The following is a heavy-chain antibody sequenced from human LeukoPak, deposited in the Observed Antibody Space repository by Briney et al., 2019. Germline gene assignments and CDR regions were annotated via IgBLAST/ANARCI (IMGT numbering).Heavy chain of an antibody. D-gene: IGHD2-21*02. J-gene: IGHJ5*02. CDR2: IYYSGST. CDR1: GGSISSSSYY. Sequence: SETLSLTCTVSGGSISSSSYYWGWVRQPPGKGLERIGWIYYSGSTYYHPSLKSRVTISVDTSKNQFSLTLSSVTAADTAVYYCARVPSYCGGDCSPYNWFDPWGQGTLVTVSS. V-gene: IGHV4-39*07. CDR3: ARVPSYCGGDCSPYNWFDP.